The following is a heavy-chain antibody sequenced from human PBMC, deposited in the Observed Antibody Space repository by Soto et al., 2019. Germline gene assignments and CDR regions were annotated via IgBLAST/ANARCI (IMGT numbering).Heavy chain of an antibody. D-gene: IGHD2-2*01. J-gene: IGHJ6*02. CDR1: GGTFSSYA. CDR2: IIPIFGTA. Sequence: QVQLVQSGAEVKKPGSSVKVSCKASGGTFSSYAISWVRQAPGQGLEWMGGIIPIFGTANYAQKFQGRVTITADESTSTAYMELSSLRSEDTAVYYCARVQLLPSLYYYYGMDVWGQGTTVTVSS. CDR3: ARVQLLPSLYYYYGMDV. V-gene: IGHV1-69*01.